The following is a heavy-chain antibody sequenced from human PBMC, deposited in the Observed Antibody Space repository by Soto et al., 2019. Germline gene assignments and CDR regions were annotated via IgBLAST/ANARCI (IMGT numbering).Heavy chain of an antibody. Sequence: SETLSLTCAIYGGSFSGYYWSWIRQPPGKGLEWIGEINHSGSTNYNPSLKSRVTISVDTSKNQFSLKLSSVTAADTAVYYCARGRYDFWSGYSPFDYWGQGTLVTVSS. CDR3: ARGRYDFWSGYSPFDY. CDR2: INHSGST. CDR1: GGSFSGYY. D-gene: IGHD3-3*01. J-gene: IGHJ4*02. V-gene: IGHV4-34*01.